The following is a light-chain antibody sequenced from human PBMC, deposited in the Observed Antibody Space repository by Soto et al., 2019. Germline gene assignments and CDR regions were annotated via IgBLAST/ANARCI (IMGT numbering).Light chain of an antibody. CDR2: QDS. CDR1: KLGDKY. Sequence: SYELTQAPSVSVSPGQTASITCSGDKLGDKYTCWYQQKPGQSPVLVIYQDSKRPSGIPERFSGSNSGNTATLTISGTQAMDKADYYCQAWDSTGVFGGGTKLTAL. V-gene: IGLV3-1*01. J-gene: IGLJ3*02. CDR3: QAWDSTGV.